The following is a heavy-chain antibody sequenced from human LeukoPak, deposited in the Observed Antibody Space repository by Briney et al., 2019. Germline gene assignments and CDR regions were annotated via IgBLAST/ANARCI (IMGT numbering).Heavy chain of an antibody. Sequence: GASVKVSCKASEYTFTDYYMHWVQQAPGKGLEWMGRVDPEDGETIYAEKFQGRVTITADTSTDTAYMELSSLRSEDTAVYYCAREKVGYFDWLLWGDAFDIWGQGTMVTVSS. CDR3: AREKVGYFDWLLWGDAFDI. V-gene: IGHV1-69-2*01. D-gene: IGHD3-9*01. J-gene: IGHJ3*02. CDR1: EYTFTDYY. CDR2: VDPEDGET.